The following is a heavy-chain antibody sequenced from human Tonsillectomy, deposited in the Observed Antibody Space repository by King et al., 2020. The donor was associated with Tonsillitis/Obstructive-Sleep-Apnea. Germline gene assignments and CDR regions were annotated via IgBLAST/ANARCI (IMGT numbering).Heavy chain of an antibody. V-gene: IGHV3-7*03. CDR1: GFTFSSYW. CDR3: TRDWDEVVGPAEYFQH. Sequence: EVQLVESGGGLVQPGGSLRVSCVASGFTFSSYWMSWVRQAPGKGLEWVANIKQDGSEKYYVDSVKGRFTISRDNAKNSLYLQMNRLRAEDTAVYYCTRDWDEVVGPAEYFQHWGQGTLGTVSS. CDR2: IKQDGSEK. D-gene: IGHD1-26*01. J-gene: IGHJ1*01.